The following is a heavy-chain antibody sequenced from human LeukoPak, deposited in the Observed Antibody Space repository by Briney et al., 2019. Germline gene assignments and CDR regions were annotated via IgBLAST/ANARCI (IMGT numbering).Heavy chain of an antibody. D-gene: IGHD3-22*01. CDR2: IYNSGST. V-gene: IGHV4-59*01. CDR3: ARAFYGSTGLNFDY. J-gene: IGHJ4*02. CDR1: GGSISSYY. Sequence: SETLSLTCTVSGGSISSYYWSWIRQPPGKGLEWIGYIYNSGSTNYSPSLRSRVTISVDTSKNQFLLKLSSVTAADTAVYYCARAFYGSTGLNFDYWGQGSLVTVSS.